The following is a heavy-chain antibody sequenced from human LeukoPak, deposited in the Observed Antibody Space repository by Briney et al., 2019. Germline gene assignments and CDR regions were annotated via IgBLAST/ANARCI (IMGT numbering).Heavy chain of an antibody. Sequence: SETLSLTCTVSGGSISSSNYYWGWIHQPPGKGLEWIGEINHSGSTNYNPSLKSRVTISVDTSKNQFSLKLSSVTAADTAVYYCARQKGAYYYDSSGYYSLYYFDYWGQGTLVTVSS. D-gene: IGHD3-22*01. V-gene: IGHV4-39*01. J-gene: IGHJ4*02. CDR1: GGSISSSNYY. CDR2: INHSGST. CDR3: ARQKGAYYYDSSGYYSLYYFDY.